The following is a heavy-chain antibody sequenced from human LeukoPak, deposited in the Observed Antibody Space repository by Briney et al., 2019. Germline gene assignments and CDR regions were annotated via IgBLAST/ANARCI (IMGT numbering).Heavy chain of an antibody. CDR2: IYYSGST. CDR3: ARANCSSTSCKFDY. D-gene: IGHD2-2*01. J-gene: IGHJ4*02. CDR1: GGSISSYY. V-gene: IGHV4-59*01. Sequence: PSETLSLTCTDSGGSISSYYWSWIRQPPGKGLEWIGYIYYSGSTNYNPSLKSRVTISVDTSKNQFSLKLSSVTAADTAVYYCARANCSSTSCKFDYWGQGTLVTVSS.